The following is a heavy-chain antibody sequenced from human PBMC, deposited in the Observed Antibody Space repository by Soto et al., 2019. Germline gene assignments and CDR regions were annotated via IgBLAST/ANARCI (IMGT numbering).Heavy chain of an antibody. D-gene: IGHD2-15*01. CDR3: ASNPPSQPDCSGGSCYAELDY. J-gene: IGHJ4*02. V-gene: IGHV3-30-3*01. CDR1: GFTFSSYA. Sequence: QVQLVESGGGVVQPGRSLRLSCAASGFTFSSYAMHWVRQAPGKGLEWVAVISYDGSNKYYADSVKGRFTISRDNSDNTLYLQMNSLRSEDTAVYYCASNPPSQPDCSGGSCYAELDYWGQGTLVTVSS. CDR2: ISYDGSNK.